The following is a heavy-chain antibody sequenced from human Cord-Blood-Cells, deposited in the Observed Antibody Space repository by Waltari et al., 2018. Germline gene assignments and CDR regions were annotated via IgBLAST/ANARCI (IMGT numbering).Heavy chain of an antibody. Sequence: VQLVESGGGLVQPGGSLRLSCAASGFTFSCYWMSRARQAPGKGLEWVANIKQDGSEKYYVDSVKGRFTISRDNAKNSLYLQMNSLRAEDTAVYYCAREGVVGGGFDYWGQGTLVTVSS. CDR2: IKQDGSEK. D-gene: IGHD3-16*01. CDR3: AREGVVGGGFDY. J-gene: IGHJ4*02. V-gene: IGHV3-7*01. CDR1: GFTFSCYW.